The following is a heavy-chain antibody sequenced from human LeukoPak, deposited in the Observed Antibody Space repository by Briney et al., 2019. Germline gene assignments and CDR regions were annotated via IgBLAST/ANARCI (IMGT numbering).Heavy chain of an antibody. Sequence: PSETLSLTCTVSGGPISSYYWSWIRQPPGKGLEWIGYIYYSGSTNYNPSLKSRVTISVDTSKNQFSLKLSSVTAADTAVYYCARYDPQLVYWGQGTLVTVSS. CDR3: ARYDPQLVY. J-gene: IGHJ4*02. D-gene: IGHD6-6*01. CDR2: IYYSGST. CDR1: GGPISSYY. V-gene: IGHV4-59*08.